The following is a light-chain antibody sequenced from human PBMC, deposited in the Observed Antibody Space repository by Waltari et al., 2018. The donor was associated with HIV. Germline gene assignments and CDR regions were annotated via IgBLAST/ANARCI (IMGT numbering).Light chain of an antibody. J-gene: IGKJ4*01. CDR3: QQYYTTPLT. CDR2: WAS. Sequence: DIVMTQSPDSLAVSLGERAPITCKSSQSVLYSSNNNNYLAWYKQKPGQPTKLLIYWASARESGVPDRFSGSGSGTDFTLTISSLQAEDVAVYYCQQYYTTPLTFGGGTKVEIK. CDR1: QSVLYSSNNNNY. V-gene: IGKV4-1*01.